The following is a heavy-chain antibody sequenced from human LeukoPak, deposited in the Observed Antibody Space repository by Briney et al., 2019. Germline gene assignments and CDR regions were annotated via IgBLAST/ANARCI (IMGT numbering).Heavy chain of an antibody. V-gene: IGHV5-51*01. J-gene: IGHJ5*02. Sequence: GESLKISCKGSGYSFTSYWIGWVRQMPGKGLEWMGIINPGDSDTTYSPSFQGQVTISADKSISTAYLQWSSLKASDTAMYYRARQGFTIFGVVRPNWFDPWGQGTLVTVSS. CDR2: INPGDSDT. D-gene: IGHD3-3*01. CDR3: ARQGFTIFGVVRPNWFDP. CDR1: GYSFTSYW.